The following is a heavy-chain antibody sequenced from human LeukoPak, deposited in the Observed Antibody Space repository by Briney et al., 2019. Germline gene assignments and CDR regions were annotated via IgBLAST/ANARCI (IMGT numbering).Heavy chain of an antibody. D-gene: IGHD2-15*01. CDR2: ISAYNGNT. V-gene: IGHV1-18*04. Sequence: ASVKVSCKASGYTFTSYGISWVRQAPGQGLEWMGWISAYNGNTNYAQKPQGRVTMTTDTSTSTAYMELRSLRSDDTAVYYCARDCSGGSCYSNFDYWGRGTLVTVSS. CDR3: ARDCSGGSCYSNFDY. CDR1: GYTFTSYG. J-gene: IGHJ4*02.